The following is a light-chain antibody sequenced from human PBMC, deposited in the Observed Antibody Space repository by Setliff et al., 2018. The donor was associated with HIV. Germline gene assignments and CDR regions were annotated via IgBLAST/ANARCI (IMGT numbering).Light chain of an antibody. CDR3: SSYTSDSIYV. Sequence: QSALTQPASVSGSPGQSITISCTGTSSDVGGYSYVSWYQHHPGKAPKLMIYEVSNRPSGVSNRFSGSKSGNTASLTISGLQAEDEADYYCSSYTSDSIYVFGTGTKVTVL. CDR1: SSDVGGYSY. J-gene: IGLJ1*01. V-gene: IGLV2-14*01. CDR2: EVS.